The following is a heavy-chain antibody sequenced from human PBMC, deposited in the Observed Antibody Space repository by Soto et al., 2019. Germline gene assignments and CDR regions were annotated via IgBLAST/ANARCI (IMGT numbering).Heavy chain of an antibody. J-gene: IGHJ4*02. CDR2: IKHSGRA. CDR3: VACDYGDHRRY. CDR1: GGSFSGYY. D-gene: IGHD4-17*01. V-gene: IGHV4-34*01. Sequence: QVQLQQWGAGLLKPSETLSLTCAVYGGSFSGYYLSWVRQSPRKGLEWIGEIKHSGRANYNPSIKSRLTISVDTPKNQFSLKLSSVTAADTALYYCVACDYGDHRRYWGEGSLVTVSS.